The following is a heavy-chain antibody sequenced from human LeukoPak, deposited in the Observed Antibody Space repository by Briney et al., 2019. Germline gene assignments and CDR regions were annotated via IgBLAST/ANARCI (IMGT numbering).Heavy chain of an antibody. J-gene: IGHJ4*02. D-gene: IGHD3-10*01. CDR1: GFTFSSYA. V-gene: IGHV3-30-3*01. Sequence: GGSLRLSCAASGFTFSSYAMHWVRQAPGKGLEWVAVISYDGSNKYYADSVKGRFTISRDNSKNTLYLQMNSLRAEDTALYSCVKDLDGDYSYDSESYYNGFDYWGQGTPVIVSS. CDR2: ISYDGSNK. CDR3: VKDLDGDYSYDSESYYNGFDY.